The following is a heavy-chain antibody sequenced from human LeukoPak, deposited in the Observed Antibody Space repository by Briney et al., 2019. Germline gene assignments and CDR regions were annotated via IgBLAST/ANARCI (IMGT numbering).Heavy chain of an antibody. Sequence: SETLSLTCTVSGGSISSGSYYWSWIRQPAGKGLEWIGRIYTSGSTNYNPSLKSRVTISVDTSKNQFSLKLSSVTAADTAVYYCARGRQLLSGYYYMDAWGKGTTVTVSS. V-gene: IGHV4-61*02. J-gene: IGHJ6*03. CDR1: GGSISSGSYY. D-gene: IGHD2-2*01. CDR2: IYTSGST. CDR3: ARGRQLLSGYYYMDA.